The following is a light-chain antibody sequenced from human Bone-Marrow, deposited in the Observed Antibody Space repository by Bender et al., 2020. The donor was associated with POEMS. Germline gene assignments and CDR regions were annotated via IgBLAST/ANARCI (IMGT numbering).Light chain of an antibody. CDR1: SSNIGAGYD. CDR3: SSYTSTNTVV. V-gene: IGLV1-40*01. CDR2: GNN. Sequence: QSLLTQPPSMSGAPGQSVTISCTGTSSNIGAGYDVHWYQQVPGKAPKLLIYGNNNRPSGVPDRFSGSKSGNTASLTISGLQAEDEAEYYCSSYTSTNTVVFGGGTKLTVL. J-gene: IGLJ2*01.